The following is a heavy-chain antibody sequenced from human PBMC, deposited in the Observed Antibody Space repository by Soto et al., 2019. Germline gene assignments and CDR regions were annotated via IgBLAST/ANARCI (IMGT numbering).Heavy chain of an antibody. Sequence: SETLSLTCAVYGGSFSGYYWSWIRQPPGKGLEWIGEINHSGSTNYNPSLKSRVTISVDTSKNQFSLKLSSVTAADTAVYYCARVPIVATIFDAFDIWGQGTMVTVSS. CDR1: GGSFSGYY. V-gene: IGHV4-34*01. J-gene: IGHJ3*02. D-gene: IGHD5-12*01. CDR3: ARVPIVATIFDAFDI. CDR2: INHSGST.